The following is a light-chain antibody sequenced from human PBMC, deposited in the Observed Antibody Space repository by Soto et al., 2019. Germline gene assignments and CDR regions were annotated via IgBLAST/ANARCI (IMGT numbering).Light chain of an antibody. J-gene: IGKJ1*01. Sequence: DIQMTQSPSTLSGSVGDRVTSTCRASQSISSWLAWYQQKPGKAPKLLIYDASSLESGVPSRFSGSGSGTEFTLTISSLQPDDFATYYCQHYNSYSEAFGQGTKVDIK. CDR3: QHYNSYSEA. CDR1: QSISSW. CDR2: DAS. V-gene: IGKV1-5*01.